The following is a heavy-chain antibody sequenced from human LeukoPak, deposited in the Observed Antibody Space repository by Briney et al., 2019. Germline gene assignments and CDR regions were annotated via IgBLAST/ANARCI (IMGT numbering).Heavy chain of an antibody. CDR3: ARGPRGCDGLYYFDY. CDR1: GYPLTTYY. J-gene: IGHJ4*02. Sequence: ASVKVSCKASGYPLTTYYVHWVRQAPGQGPEWMGIINPSGGSTNYAQNFQGRVTMTRDTSTTTVYMELSTLRSEDTAVYYCARGPRGCDGLYYFDYWGQGTLVTVSS. D-gene: IGHD2-21*02. CDR2: INPSGGST. V-gene: IGHV1-46*01.